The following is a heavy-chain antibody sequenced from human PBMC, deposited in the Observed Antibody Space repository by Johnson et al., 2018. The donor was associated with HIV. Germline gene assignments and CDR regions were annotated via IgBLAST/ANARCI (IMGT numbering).Heavy chain of an antibody. D-gene: IGHD6-19*01. CDR1: GFTFSSYG. CDR2: ISYDGSNK. J-gene: IGHJ3*02. CDR3: ARDHPVAGDAFDI. V-gene: IGHV3-30*03. Sequence: QVQLVESGGGVVQPGRSLRLSCAASGFTFSSYGMHWVRQAPGKGLEWVAVISYDGSNKYYIDSVKGRFTVSRDNSKNTLYLQMNSLRAEDTAVYYCARDHPVAGDAFDIWGQGTMVTVSS.